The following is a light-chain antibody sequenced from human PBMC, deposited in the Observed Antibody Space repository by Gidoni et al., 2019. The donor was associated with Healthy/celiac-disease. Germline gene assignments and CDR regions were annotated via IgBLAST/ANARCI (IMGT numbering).Light chain of an antibody. J-gene: IGKJ2*01. V-gene: IGKV2-28*01. CDR2: LGS. CDR1: QSLLHSNGYNY. Sequence: DIVMTQSPLSLPVTPGEPASISCRSSQSLLHSNGYNYLDWYLQKPGQSPQLLIYLGSNRASGVPDRFSGSGSGTDFTLKISRVEAEDVGVYYCMQALQRGTFGQGPSWRSN. CDR3: MQALQRGT.